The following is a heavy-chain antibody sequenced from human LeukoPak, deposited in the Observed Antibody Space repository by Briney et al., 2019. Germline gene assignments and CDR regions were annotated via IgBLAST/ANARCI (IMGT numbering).Heavy chain of an antibody. V-gene: IGHV3-33*01. CDR1: GFTFSSYG. CDR3: ASQIAIGYFGGDCYDGYYLNY. CDR2: IWYDGSNK. D-gene: IGHD2-21*02. Sequence: GRSLRLSCAASGFTFSSYGMHWVRQAPGKGLEWVAVIWYDGSNKYHADSVKGRFTISRDNSKNRLYLQMNSLRAEDTAVYYCASQIAIGYFGGDCYDGYYLNYWGQGTLVTVSS. J-gene: IGHJ4*02.